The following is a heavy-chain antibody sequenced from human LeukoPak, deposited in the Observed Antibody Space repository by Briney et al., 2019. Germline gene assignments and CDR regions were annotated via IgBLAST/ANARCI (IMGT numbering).Heavy chain of an antibody. CDR2: ISWNSGSI. V-gene: IGHV3-9*01. Sequence: SLRLSCAASGFTFDDYAMHWVRQAPGKGLEWVSGISWNSGSIGYADSVKGRFTISRDNAKNSLYLQMNSLRAEDTALYYCAKAGSSWGEFDYWGQGTLVTVSS. CDR1: GFTFDDYA. J-gene: IGHJ4*02. CDR3: AKAGSSWGEFDY. D-gene: IGHD6-13*01.